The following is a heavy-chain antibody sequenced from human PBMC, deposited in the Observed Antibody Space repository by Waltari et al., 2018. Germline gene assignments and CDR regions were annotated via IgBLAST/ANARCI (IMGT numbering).Heavy chain of an antibody. J-gene: IGHJ5*02. CDR1: DGSISGYY. CDR2: IYYTGST. D-gene: IGHD4-4*01. Sequence: QVQLQESGPGLVKPSETLSLTCTVSDGSISGYYWSWIRLSPGKGLEWIGHIYYTGSTNYNPALRSRVTMSIDASKNQFSLKLSSVTAADTAVYYCAKFIRLQLDWFDPWGRGTLVTVSS. V-gene: IGHV4-59*08. CDR3: AKFIRLQLDWFDP.